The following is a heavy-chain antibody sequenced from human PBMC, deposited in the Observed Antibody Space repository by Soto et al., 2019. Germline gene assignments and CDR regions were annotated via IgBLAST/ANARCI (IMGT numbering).Heavy chain of an antibody. CDR2: IYATGDT. J-gene: IGHJ5*02. CDR1: GASLSRYY. V-gene: IGHV4-4*07. Sequence: SETLSLTCNVSGASLSRYYWSWIRQPPGKGLEWIGRIYATGDTDYNPSLKSRISMSVDMSKKQFSLTLRSVTAADTAVYYCARGTTAMVTGWFDPWGQGTLVTVSS. CDR3: ARGTTAMVTGWFDP. D-gene: IGHD5-18*01.